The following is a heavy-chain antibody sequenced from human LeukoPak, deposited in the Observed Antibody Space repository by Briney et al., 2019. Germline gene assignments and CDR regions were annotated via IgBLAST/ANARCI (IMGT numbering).Heavy chain of an antibody. J-gene: IGHJ4*02. CDR3: ARDKQWLVPDYFDY. Sequence: SETLSLTCTVSGYSISSGYYWGWIRQPPGKGLEWIGSIYHSGSTYYNPSLKSRVTISVDTSKNQFSLKLSSVTAADTAVYYCARDKQWLVPDYFDYWGQGTLVTVSS. D-gene: IGHD6-19*01. CDR1: GYSISSGYY. CDR2: IYHSGST. V-gene: IGHV4-38-2*02.